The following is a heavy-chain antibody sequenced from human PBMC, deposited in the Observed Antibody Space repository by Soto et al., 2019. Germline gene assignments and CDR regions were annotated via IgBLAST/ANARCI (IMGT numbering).Heavy chain of an antibody. Sequence: ASVKVSCKSSGYTFTSYGITWVRQAPGQGLELVGWISAYSGDTNYAQKFQGRVTMTTDTFTSTAYMDLRSLTSDDTAVYYCARSDRDYAGKADYWGKGTLVTVS. J-gene: IGHJ4*02. CDR3: ARSDRDYAGKADY. CDR1: GYTFTSYG. CDR2: ISAYSGDT. V-gene: IGHV1-18*01. D-gene: IGHD4-17*01.